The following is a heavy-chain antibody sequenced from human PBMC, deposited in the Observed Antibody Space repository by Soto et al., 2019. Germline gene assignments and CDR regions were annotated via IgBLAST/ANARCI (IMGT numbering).Heavy chain of an antibody. Sequence: PSETLSLTCTVSGGSISSYYWSWIRQPPGKGLEWIGYIYYSGSTNYNPSLKSRVTISVDTSKNQFSLKLSSVTAADTAVYYCARGSSGWYLPGWFDPWGQGTLVTVSS. J-gene: IGHJ5*02. CDR3: ARGSSGWYLPGWFDP. CDR2: IYYSGST. D-gene: IGHD6-19*01. V-gene: IGHV4-59*01. CDR1: GGSISSYY.